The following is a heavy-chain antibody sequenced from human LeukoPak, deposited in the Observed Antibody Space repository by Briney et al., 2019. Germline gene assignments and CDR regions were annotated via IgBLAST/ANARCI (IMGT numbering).Heavy chain of an antibody. Sequence: GGSLRLSCAASGFTFSSYSMNWVRQAPGKGREWVSSISSSSSYIYYADSVKGRFTISRDNSKNTLYLQMNSLRAEDTAVYYCAKSGPPRWGIWFGDYWGQGSRVTVSS. CDR3: AKSGPPRWGIWFGDY. D-gene: IGHD3-10*01. CDR2: ISSSSSYI. J-gene: IGHJ4*02. V-gene: IGHV3-21*04. CDR1: GFTFSSYS.